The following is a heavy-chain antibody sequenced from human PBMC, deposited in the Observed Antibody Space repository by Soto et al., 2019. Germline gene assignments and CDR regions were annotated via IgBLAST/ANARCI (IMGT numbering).Heavy chain of an antibody. CDR1: GFTFSSYA. V-gene: IGHV3-23*01. Sequence: GGSLRLSCAASGFTFSSYAMSWVRQAPGKGLEWVSAISSSGGSTYYADSVKGRFTISRDNSKNTLYLQMNSLRAEDTAVYYCAKDATDYCSGGSCFSFSPFDYWGQGTLVTVSS. D-gene: IGHD2-15*01. J-gene: IGHJ4*02. CDR3: AKDATDYCSGGSCFSFSPFDY. CDR2: ISSSGGST.